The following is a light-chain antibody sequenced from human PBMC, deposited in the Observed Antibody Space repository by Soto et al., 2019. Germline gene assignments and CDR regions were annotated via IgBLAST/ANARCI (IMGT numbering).Light chain of an antibody. CDR3: QQYGSSPRT. CDR2: GAS. Sequence: NFLPQSHCTLSLSPGEGATLSCIASRGVSANDFAWDQQKPGQAPTLLIYGASIRAAGIPDRFSGSGSGTDFTLTIRRLEPEDFAVYYCQQYGSSPRTFGQGTKVDFK. J-gene: IGKJ1*01. CDR1: RGVSAND. V-gene: IGKV3-20*01.